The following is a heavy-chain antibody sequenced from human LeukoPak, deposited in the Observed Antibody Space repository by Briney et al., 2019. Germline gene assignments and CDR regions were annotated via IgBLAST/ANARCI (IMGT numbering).Heavy chain of an antibody. Sequence: SETLSLTCAVYGGSFSGYYWSWIRQPPGKGLEWLGEINHSGSTNYNPSLKSRVTISVDTSKNQFSLKLSSVTAADTAEYYCARGPPGNYGDYVSPPYYYYGMDVWGQGTTVTVSS. CDR1: GGSFSGYY. D-gene: IGHD4-17*01. V-gene: IGHV4-34*01. CDR3: ARGPPGNYGDYVSPPYYYYGMDV. CDR2: INHSGST. J-gene: IGHJ6*02.